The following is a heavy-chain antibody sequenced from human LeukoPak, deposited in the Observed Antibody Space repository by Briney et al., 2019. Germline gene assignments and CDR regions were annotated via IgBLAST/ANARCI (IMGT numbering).Heavy chain of an antibody. J-gene: IGHJ4*02. Sequence: GGSLRLSCAASGFTFSGYYMSWIRQAPGKGLKWVSYISNSGSTIYYAESVKGRFTISRDNAKNSLYLQMNSLRAEDTAIYYCARESEIRFLEWSFVFDYWGQGTLVTVSS. CDR2: ISNSGSTI. V-gene: IGHV3-11*04. CDR1: GFTFSGYY. D-gene: IGHD3-3*01. CDR3: ARESEIRFLEWSFVFDY.